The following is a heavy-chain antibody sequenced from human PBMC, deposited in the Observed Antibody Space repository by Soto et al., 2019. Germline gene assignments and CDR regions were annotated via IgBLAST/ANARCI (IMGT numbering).Heavy chain of an antibody. CDR2: IYYSGST. CDR1: GDSMGSRDYY. Sequence: PSETLSLTCAVSGDSMGSRDYYWGWIRKPPGKGLEWIGSIYYSGSTYYNPSLQSRVAISVDTSKNQFSLKLKSVTAADTAIYYCARRTVNIRTFYSGLKTHCFDYWGQGAPVTVSS. V-gene: IGHV4-39*01. D-gene: IGHD6-19*01. CDR3: ARRTVNIRTFYSGLKTHCFDY. J-gene: IGHJ4*02.